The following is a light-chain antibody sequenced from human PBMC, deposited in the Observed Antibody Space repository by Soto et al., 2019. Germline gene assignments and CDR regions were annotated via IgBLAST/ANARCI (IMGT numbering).Light chain of an antibody. CDR2: DVS. CDR1: SSNVGAYNY. V-gene: IGLV2-11*01. J-gene: IGLJ3*02. Sequence: QSALTQPRSVSGSPGQSVTISCTGTSSNVGAYNYVSWYQQYPGKGPRLMIYDVSKWPSGVPDRFSGSKSGNTASLTISGLPAEDEGYYYCCSYAGHPPWVFGGGTKVTVL. CDR3: CSYAGHPPWV.